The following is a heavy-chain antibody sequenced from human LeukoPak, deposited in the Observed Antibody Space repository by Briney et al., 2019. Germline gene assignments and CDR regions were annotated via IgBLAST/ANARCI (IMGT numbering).Heavy chain of an antibody. J-gene: IGHJ4*02. V-gene: IGHV4-31*03. CDR2: TYDSGST. D-gene: IGHD1/OR15-1a*01. CDR1: GGSISSGGYY. Sequence: PSETLSLTCNVSGGSISSGGYYWNWIRQHPGKGLEWLVYTYDSGSTYYNPSLESRIMISIDTSNNQFSLKLTSVPAADSAIYYCARERTYGKQRGVGYWGPGTLVTVSS. CDR3: ARERTYGKQRGVGY.